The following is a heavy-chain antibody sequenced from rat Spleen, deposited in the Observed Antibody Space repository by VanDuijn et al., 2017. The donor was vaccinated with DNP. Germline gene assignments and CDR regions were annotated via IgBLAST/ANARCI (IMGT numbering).Heavy chain of an antibody. Sequence: EVQVVESGGGLVQPGRSLKLSCAASGFTFSDYYMAWVRQAPTKGLEWVASINYDGGSTYYRNSVKGRFTISRDNAKSSLYLQMDSLRSEDTATYYCARQGNNWYFDFWGPGTMVTVSS. D-gene: IGHD1-11*01. CDR2: INYDGGST. CDR1: GFTFSDYY. V-gene: IGHV5-20*01. J-gene: IGHJ1*01. CDR3: ARQGNNWYFDF.